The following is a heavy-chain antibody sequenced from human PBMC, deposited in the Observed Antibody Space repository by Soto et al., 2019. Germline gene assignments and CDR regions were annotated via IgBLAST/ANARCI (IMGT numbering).Heavy chain of an antibody. J-gene: IGHJ3*02. CDR1: GYPFTSYG. Sequence: QGQLLQSGDEVKTPGASVRVSCRPSGYPFTSYGISWVRQAPGQGLEWVAWISAYNGKRDTAQKFQDRVTMTLDTSKDTAHMDLGDLTSADTAVYYCARGRIVASIHDAFEICGQGTKVTVSS. D-gene: IGHD5-12*01. CDR3: ARGRIVASIHDAFEI. V-gene: IGHV1-18*01. CDR2: ISAYNGKR.